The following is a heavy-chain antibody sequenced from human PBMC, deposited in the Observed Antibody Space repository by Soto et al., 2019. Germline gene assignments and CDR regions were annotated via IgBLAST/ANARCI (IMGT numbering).Heavy chain of an antibody. J-gene: IGHJ6*02. CDR1: GYSFTSYW. V-gene: IGHV5-10-1*01. D-gene: IGHD3-9*01. CDR3: AILNPPLYYDILTGYLNPYYYYYGMDV. Sequence: GESLKISCKGSGYSFTSYWISWVRQMPGKGLEWMGRIDPSDSYTNYSPSFQGHVTISADKSISTAYLQWSSLKASDTAMYYCAILNPPLYYDILTGYLNPYYYYYGMDVWGQGTTVTVSS. CDR2: IDPSDSYT.